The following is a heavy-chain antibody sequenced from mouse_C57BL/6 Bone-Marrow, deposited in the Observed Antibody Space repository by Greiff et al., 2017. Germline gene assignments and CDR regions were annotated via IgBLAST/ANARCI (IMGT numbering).Heavy chain of an antibody. CDR2: IDPENGDT. J-gene: IGHJ1*03. CDR3: TTRIYYGNWYFDV. V-gene: IGHV14-4*01. CDR1: GFNIKDDY. Sequence: EVMLVESGAELVRPGASVKLSCTASGFNIKDDYMHWVKQRPEQGLEWIGWIDPENGDTEYASKFQGKATITADTSSNTAYLQLSSLTSEDTAVYYCTTRIYYGNWYFDVWGTGTTVTVSS. D-gene: IGHD2-1*01.